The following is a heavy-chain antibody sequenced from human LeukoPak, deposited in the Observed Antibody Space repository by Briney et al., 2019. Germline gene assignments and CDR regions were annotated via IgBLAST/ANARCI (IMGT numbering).Heavy chain of an antibody. V-gene: IGHV4-30-2*01. D-gene: IGHD4-17*01. CDR1: GGSISSGGYY. J-gene: IGHJ4*02. CDR3: ARAYGDFVWDY. CDR2: IYHSGST. Sequence: PSQTLSLTCTVSGGSISSGGYYWSWIRQPPGKGLEWIGYIYHSGSTYYNPSLKSRVTISVDRSKNQFSLKLSSVTAADTALYYCARAYGDFVWDYWGQGTLVTVSS.